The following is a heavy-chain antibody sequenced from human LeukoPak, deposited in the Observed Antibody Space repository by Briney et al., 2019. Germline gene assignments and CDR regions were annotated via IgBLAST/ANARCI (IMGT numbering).Heavy chain of an antibody. CDR2: IYYSGST. CDR3: ASEADYGSGSTNDY. CDR1: GGSISSSSYY. D-gene: IGHD3-10*01. Sequence: SETLTLTCTVSGGSISSSSYYWGWLRQPPGKRLEWIGSIYYSGSTYYNPSLKSRVTISVDTSKNQFSLKLSSVTAADTAVYYCASEADYGSGSTNDYWGQGALVTVSS. J-gene: IGHJ4*02. V-gene: IGHV4-39*01.